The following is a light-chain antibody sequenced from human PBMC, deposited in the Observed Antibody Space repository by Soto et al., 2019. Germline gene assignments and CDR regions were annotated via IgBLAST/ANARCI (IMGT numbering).Light chain of an antibody. Sequence: DIQMTQSPSTLSASVGDRVTITCRASQSITTWLAWYQQKPGKAPKLLIYDASTLESGVPSRFTGSGSGTEFTLTISSLQPDDFATYYCQQYNNYAYTFGRGTRLEIK. CDR1: QSITTW. J-gene: IGKJ2*01. CDR3: QQYNNYAYT. CDR2: DAS. V-gene: IGKV1-5*01.